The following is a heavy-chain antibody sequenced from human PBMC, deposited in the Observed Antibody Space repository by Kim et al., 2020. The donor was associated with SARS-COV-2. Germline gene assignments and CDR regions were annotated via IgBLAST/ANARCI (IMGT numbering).Heavy chain of an antibody. CDR1: GYSFTKHA. Sequence: ASVKVSCKASGYSFTKHAINWVRQAPGQGLEWMGWITTDTGTPTYAQGFKGRFVFSLDTSVSTAYLQISSLKPEDTAVYFCARLREAAGPFDSWGQGSLVNVSS. D-gene: IGHD6-25*01. CDR2: ITTDTGTP. J-gene: IGHJ4*02. V-gene: IGHV7-4-1*02. CDR3: ARLREAAGPFDS.